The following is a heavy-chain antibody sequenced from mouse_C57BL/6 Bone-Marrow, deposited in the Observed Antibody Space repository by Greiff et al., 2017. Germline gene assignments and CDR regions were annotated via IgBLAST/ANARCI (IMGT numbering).Heavy chain of an antibody. V-gene: IGHV1-64*01. CDR3: AREGYGYDVDY. Sequence: QVQLQQPGAELVKPGASVKLSCKASGYTFTSYWMHWVKQRPGQGLEWIGMIHPNSGSTNYNEKFKSKATLTVDKSSSTAYMQLSSLTSEDSAVYYCAREGYGYDVDYWGQGTTLTVSS. CDR1: GYTFTSYW. J-gene: IGHJ2*01. CDR2: IHPNSGST. D-gene: IGHD2-2*01.